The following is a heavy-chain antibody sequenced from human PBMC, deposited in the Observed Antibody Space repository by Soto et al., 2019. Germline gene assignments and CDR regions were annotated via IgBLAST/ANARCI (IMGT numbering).Heavy chain of an antibody. Sequence: GGSLRLSCAASGFTVSSNYMSWVRQAPGKGLGWVSVIYSGGXXXXXXSVKGRFTISRDNSKNTLYLQMNSLRAEDTAVYYCARVNGYYYYYYGMDVWGQGTTVTVYS. CDR1: GFTVSSNY. CDR2: IYSGGXX. J-gene: IGHJ6*02. CDR3: ARVNGYYYYYYGMDV. D-gene: IGHD3-9*01. V-gene: IGHV3-53*01.